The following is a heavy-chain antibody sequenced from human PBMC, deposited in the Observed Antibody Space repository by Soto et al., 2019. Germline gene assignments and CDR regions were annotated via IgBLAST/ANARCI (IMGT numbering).Heavy chain of an antibody. CDR2: ISAYNGNT. CDR3: ARDPCLDLWLGESTYYYSGMDV. CDR1: GYTFTSYG. J-gene: IGHJ6*02. Sequence: QVQLVQSGAEVKKPGASVKVSCKASGYTFTSYGISWVRQAPGQGLEWMGWISAYNGNTNYAQKLQGRVTMTTDTSTSTAYMELRSLSANDTAVYYCARDPCLDLWLGESTYYYSGMDVWGQGTTVTVSS. V-gene: IGHV1-18*01. D-gene: IGHD3-10*01.